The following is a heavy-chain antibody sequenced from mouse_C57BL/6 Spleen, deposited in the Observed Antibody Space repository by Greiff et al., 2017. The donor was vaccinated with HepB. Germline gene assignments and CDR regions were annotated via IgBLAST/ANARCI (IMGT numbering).Heavy chain of an antibody. J-gene: IGHJ2*01. CDR2: IHPNSGST. V-gene: IGHV1-64*01. D-gene: IGHD3-2*02. CDR1: GYTFTSYW. CDR3: ARDGSSGSDY. Sequence: QVQLKQPGAELVKPGASVKLSCKASGYTFTSYWMHWVKQRPGQGLEWIGMIHPNSGSTNYNEKFKSKATLTVDKSSSTAYMQLSSLTSEDSAVYYCARDGSSGSDYWGQGTTLTVSS.